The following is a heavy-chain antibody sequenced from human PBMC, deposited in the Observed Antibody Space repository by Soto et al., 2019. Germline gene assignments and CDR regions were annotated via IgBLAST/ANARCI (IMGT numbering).Heavy chain of an antibody. Sequence: EVQLLESGGDSVQPGGSVRLSCAGSGFTFINYAMNWVRQAAGKGLEWVSTISGGGDATFFADSVRGRFTFSRDNSKNTVTLQMNSLGVDDTAVYYCARKVVGSTSRPDYWYFDLWGRGTRVTVSS. J-gene: IGHJ2*01. V-gene: IGHV3-23*01. CDR3: ARKVVGSTSRPDYWYFDL. CDR2: ISGGGDAT. D-gene: IGHD2-21*01. CDR1: GFTFINYA.